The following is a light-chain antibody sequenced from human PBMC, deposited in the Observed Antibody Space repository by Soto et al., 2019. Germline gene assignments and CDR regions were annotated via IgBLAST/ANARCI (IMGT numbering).Light chain of an antibody. CDR3: SSYTSSSTLV. Sequence: QPASVSGSPGQSITISCTGTSSDVGAYNSVSWYQQHPGKAPKLMIYDVSDRPSGVSNRFSGSKSGNTASLTISGLQAEDEADYYCSSYTSSSTLVFGTGTKLTVL. CDR1: SSDVGAYNS. V-gene: IGLV2-14*01. J-gene: IGLJ1*01. CDR2: DVS.